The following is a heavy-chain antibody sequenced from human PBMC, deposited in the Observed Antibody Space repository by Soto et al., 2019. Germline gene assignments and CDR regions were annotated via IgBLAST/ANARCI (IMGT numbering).Heavy chain of an antibody. CDR2: IYYSGST. CDR1: GGSISSGGYY. CDR3: ARIGADIYYYYGMDV. D-gene: IGHD6-19*01. Sequence: SETLSLTCTVSGGSISSGGYYWSWIRQHPGKGLEWIGYIYYSGSTYYNPSLKSRVTISVDTSKNQFSLKLSSVTAADTAVYYCARIGADIYYYYGMDVWGQGTTVTVS. J-gene: IGHJ6*02. V-gene: IGHV4-31*03.